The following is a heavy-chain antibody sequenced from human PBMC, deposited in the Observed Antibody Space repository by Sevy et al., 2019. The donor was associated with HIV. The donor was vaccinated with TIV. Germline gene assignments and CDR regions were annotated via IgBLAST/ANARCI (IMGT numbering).Heavy chain of an antibody. Sequence: GGSLRLSCAASGFTFSSYAMSWVRQAPGKGLEWVSAISGSGGSTYYADSVKGRFTISRDNSKNTLYLQMNSLGAEDTAVYYCAKALGYCSSTSCHYYYYYGMDVWGQGTTVTVSS. CDR2: ISGSGGST. CDR1: GFTFSSYA. J-gene: IGHJ6*02. V-gene: IGHV3-23*01. CDR3: AKALGYCSSTSCHYYYYYGMDV. D-gene: IGHD2-2*01.